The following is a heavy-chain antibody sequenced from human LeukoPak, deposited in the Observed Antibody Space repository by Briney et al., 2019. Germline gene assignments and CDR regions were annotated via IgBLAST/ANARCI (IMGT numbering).Heavy chain of an antibody. CDR1: GFTFSSYA. V-gene: IGHV3-30*07. Sequence: PGGSLRLSCAASGFTFSSYAMHWVRQAPGKGLEWVAVISYDGSNKYYADSVKGRFTISRDNSKNTLYLQMNSLRAEDTAVYYCTYLRTPYYNDKWVDPWGQGALVTVSS. CDR2: ISYDGSNK. CDR3: TYLRTPYYNDKWVDP. J-gene: IGHJ5*02. D-gene: IGHD3/OR15-3a*01.